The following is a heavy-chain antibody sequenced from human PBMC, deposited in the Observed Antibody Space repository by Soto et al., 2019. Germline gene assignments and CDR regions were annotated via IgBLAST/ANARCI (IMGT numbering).Heavy chain of an antibody. D-gene: IGHD2-21*02. CDR3: TTGVTSRGMDV. V-gene: IGHV3-15*01. Sequence: EVQLVESGGGLVKPGGSLRLSCAASGFTLSNAWMSWVRQAPGKGLEWVGRIKSKTDGGTTDYAAPVKGRFTISRDDSKNTLYLQMNSLKTEDTAMYYCTTGVTSRGMDVWGQGTTVTVSS. CDR1: GFTLSNAW. J-gene: IGHJ6*02. CDR2: IKSKTDGGTT.